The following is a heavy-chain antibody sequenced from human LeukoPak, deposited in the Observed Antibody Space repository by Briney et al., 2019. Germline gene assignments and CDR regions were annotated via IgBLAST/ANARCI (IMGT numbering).Heavy chain of an antibody. Sequence: GGSLRLSCADSGFTFSSYGMHWVRQAPGKGLEWVSVISYEGSNKYYAQSVKGRFTISRDNSKNTLYLQMNRLRAEDTAVIYCAKTAHCSGGSCPYQYYYGMDVGGQGTTGTVSS. CDR1: GFTFSSYG. J-gene: IGHJ6*02. V-gene: IGHV3-30*18. CDR3: AKTAHCSGGSCPYQYYYGMDV. CDR2: ISYEGSNK. D-gene: IGHD2-15*01.